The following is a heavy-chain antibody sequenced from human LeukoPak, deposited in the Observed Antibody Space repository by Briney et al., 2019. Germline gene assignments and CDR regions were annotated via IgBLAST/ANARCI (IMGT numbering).Heavy chain of an antibody. V-gene: IGHV4-39*07. Sequence: PSETLSLTCTVSGGSISSSSYYWGWIRQPPGKGLEWIGSIYYSGSTYYNPSLKSRVTISVDTSKNQFSLKLSSVTAADTAVYYCARAYYDSSGYFVDDYWGQGTLVTVSS. J-gene: IGHJ4*02. CDR2: IYYSGST. CDR1: GGSISSSSYY. D-gene: IGHD3-22*01. CDR3: ARAYYDSSGYFVDDY.